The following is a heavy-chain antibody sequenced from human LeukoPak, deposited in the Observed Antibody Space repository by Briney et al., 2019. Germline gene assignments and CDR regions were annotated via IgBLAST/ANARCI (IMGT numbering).Heavy chain of an antibody. V-gene: IGHV1-8*01. Sequence: GASVKVSCEASGYTFTSYDINCVRQATGQGLEWMGWMNPNSGNTGYAQKFQGRVTMTRNTSISTAYMELSSLRSEDTAVYYCARGPRGPRRIWFDPWGQVTLVTVSS. CDR2: MNPNSGNT. CDR1: GYTFTSYD. J-gene: IGHJ5*02. CDR3: ARGPRGPRRIWFDP. D-gene: IGHD2-15*01.